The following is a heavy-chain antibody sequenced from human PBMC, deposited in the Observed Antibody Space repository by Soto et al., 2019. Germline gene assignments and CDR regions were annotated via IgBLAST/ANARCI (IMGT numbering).Heavy chain of an antibody. CDR1: GFTFSSYS. CDR2: ISSSSSYI. Sequence: EVQLVESGGGLVKPGGSLRLSCAASGFTFSSYSMNWVRQAPGKGLEWVSSISSSSSYIYYADSVKGRFTISRDNAKNSLELQMNSLRAEDTAVYYCARVSDYGDYYFDYWGQGTLVTVSS. CDR3: ARVSDYGDYYFDY. D-gene: IGHD4-17*01. J-gene: IGHJ4*02. V-gene: IGHV3-21*01.